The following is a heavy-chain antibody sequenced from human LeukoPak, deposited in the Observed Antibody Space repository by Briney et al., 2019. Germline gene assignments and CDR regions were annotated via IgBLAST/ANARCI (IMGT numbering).Heavy chain of an antibody. CDR1: GFTFSSYA. Sequence: GGSPRLSCAASGFTFSSYAMSWVRQAPGKGLEWVSAISGSGGSTYYADSVKGRFTISRDKSKNTLYLQMNSLRAEDTAVYYCAAICSSTSCYSHYYYGMDVWGQGTTVTVSS. CDR3: AAICSSTSCYSHYYYGMDV. CDR2: ISGSGGST. V-gene: IGHV3-23*01. J-gene: IGHJ6*02. D-gene: IGHD2-2*01.